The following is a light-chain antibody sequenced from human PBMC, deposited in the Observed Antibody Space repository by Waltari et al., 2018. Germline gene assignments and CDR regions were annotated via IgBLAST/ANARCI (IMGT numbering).Light chain of an antibody. J-gene: IGLJ3*02. CDR3: QSYDTRLGAWV. Sequence: SVLTPPPSVSGSPGQRVTLSCPGRSSNLGARYALHRYQHLPVTAPKLLIYGNTNRPSGVPDQFSGSKSGTSASLVITGLQAEDEANYYCQSYDTRLGAWVFGGGTKLTVL. V-gene: IGLV1-40*01. CDR2: GNT. CDR1: SSNLGARYA.